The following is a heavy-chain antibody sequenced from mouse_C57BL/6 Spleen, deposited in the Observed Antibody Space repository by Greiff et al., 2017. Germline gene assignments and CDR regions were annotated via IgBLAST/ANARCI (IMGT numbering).Heavy chain of an antibody. CDR2: IDPSDSYT. V-gene: IGHV1-59*01. D-gene: IGHD1-1*01. CDR1: GYTFTSYW. J-gene: IGHJ1*03. Sequence: VQLQQPGAELVRPGTSVKLSCKASGYTFTSYWMHWVKQRPGQGLEWIGVIDPSDSYTNYNQKFKGKATLTVDTSSSTAYMQLSSLTSEDSAVYYCARYYGSSYVGYFDVWGTGTTVTVSS. CDR3: ARYYGSSYVGYFDV.